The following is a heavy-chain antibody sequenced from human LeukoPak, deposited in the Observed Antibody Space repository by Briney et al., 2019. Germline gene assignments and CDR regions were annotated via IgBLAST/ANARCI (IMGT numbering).Heavy chain of an antibody. J-gene: IGHJ4*02. CDR1: GFTFDDYG. V-gene: IGHV3-20*04. D-gene: IGHD5-18*01. Sequence: GGSLRLSCAASGFTFDDYGMSWVRQAPGKGLEWVSGINWNGGSTGYADSVKGRFTISRDNAKNSLYLQMNSPRAEDTALYYCARDRGKYSYGPFDYWGQGTLVTVSS. CDR2: INWNGGST. CDR3: ARDRGKYSYGPFDY.